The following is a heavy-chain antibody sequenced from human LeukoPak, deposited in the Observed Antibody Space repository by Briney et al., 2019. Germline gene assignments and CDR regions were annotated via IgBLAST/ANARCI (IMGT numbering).Heavy chain of an antibody. D-gene: IGHD6-19*01. J-gene: IGHJ4*02. CDR2: INHSGST. CDR1: GGSFSAYY. Sequence: PSETLSLTCAVYGGSFSAYYWSWIRQTPGKGLEWIGEINHSGSTNYNPSLKSRVAISVDTSRNQFSLRLSSVTAADTAVYYCARGLWLVYWGQGTLVTVSS. CDR3: ARGLWLVY. V-gene: IGHV4-34*01.